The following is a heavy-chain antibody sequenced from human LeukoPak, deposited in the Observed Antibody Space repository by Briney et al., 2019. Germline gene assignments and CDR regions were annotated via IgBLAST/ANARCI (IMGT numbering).Heavy chain of an antibody. CDR2: INPKSGGT. V-gene: IGHV1-2*02. D-gene: IGHD2-2*01. Sequence: GASVKVSCKASGYTFTDYYMHWVRQAPGQGLEWMGWINPKSGGTKYAQEFQGRVTMTRDTSISTAYMELSRLGFDDTAVYYCARDPPDCSSTSCYLNWFDPWGQGTLVTVSS. J-gene: IGHJ5*02. CDR3: ARDPPDCSSTSCYLNWFDP. CDR1: GYTFTDYY.